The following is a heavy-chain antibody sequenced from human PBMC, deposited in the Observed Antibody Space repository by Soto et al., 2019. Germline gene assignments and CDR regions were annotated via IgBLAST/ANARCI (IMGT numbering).Heavy chain of an antibody. J-gene: IGHJ4*02. CDR1: GFSFSSYW. V-gene: IGHV3-7*01. D-gene: IGHD1-26*01. Sequence: EVQLVESGGGLVQPGGSLRLSCAASGFSFSSYWMSWVRQAPGKGLEWVANIKQDESEKNYAGSVKGRFTISRDNTKNSLFLQMNTLRVEDTAVYYCYSGGYTDYWGQGTLVTVSA. CDR2: IKQDESEK. CDR3: YSGGYTDY.